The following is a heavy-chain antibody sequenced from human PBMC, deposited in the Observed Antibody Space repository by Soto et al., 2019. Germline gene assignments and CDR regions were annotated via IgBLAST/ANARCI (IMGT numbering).Heavy chain of an antibody. CDR1: GYSFTTYG. CDR3: SREGTAPYYHYGMDV. J-gene: IGHJ6*02. D-gene: IGHD1-1*01. Sequence: QVQLVQSGGEVKKPGASVKVSCKTSGYSFTTYGISWVRQAPGQGREGMRWIITYNGNTNYAQKLNGRVTMTTYTSTSTASMELRSLRYDDTAVYYCSREGTAPYYHYGMDVWGQWSSVTVSS. V-gene: IGHV1-18*01. CDR2: IITYNGNT.